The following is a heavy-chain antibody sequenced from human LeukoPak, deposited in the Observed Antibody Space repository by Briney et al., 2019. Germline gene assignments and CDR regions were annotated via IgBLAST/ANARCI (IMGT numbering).Heavy chain of an antibody. D-gene: IGHD5-12*01. V-gene: IGHV3-74*01. CDR1: GFIFSSYW. Sequence: GGSLRLSCAASGFIFSSYWMHWVRQVPGKGLVWVSRISRDGSTTNYADSVKGRFTISRDNAKNTLYLQMNSLRAEDTAVYYCARVEASGYDYGAFDYWGQGTLVTVSS. CDR2: ISRDGSTT. CDR3: ARVEASGYDYGAFDY. J-gene: IGHJ4*02.